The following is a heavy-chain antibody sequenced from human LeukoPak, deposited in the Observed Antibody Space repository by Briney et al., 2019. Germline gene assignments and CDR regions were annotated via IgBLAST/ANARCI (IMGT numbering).Heavy chain of an antibody. CDR2: IYHSGST. D-gene: IGHD3-22*01. CDR3: ARANYDSRFGKYYFDY. CDR1: GYSISSGYY. V-gene: IGHV4-38-2*01. J-gene: IGHJ4*02. Sequence: SETLSLTCAVSGYSISSGYYWGWIRQPPGKGLEWIGSIYHSGSTYYNPSLKSRVTISVDTSKNQFSLKLSSVTAADTAVYYCARANYDSRFGKYYFDYWGQGTLVTVSS.